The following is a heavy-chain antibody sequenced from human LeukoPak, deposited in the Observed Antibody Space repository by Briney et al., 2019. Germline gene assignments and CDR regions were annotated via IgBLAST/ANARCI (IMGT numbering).Heavy chain of an antibody. D-gene: IGHD3-22*01. Sequence: GGSLRLSCAASGFTFDDYAMHWVRQAPGKGLEWVSLISGDGYRTYYADSIKGRFTISRDNSRNSLYLQMHSLRSEDTALYYCAKDIRERGYAAFWGQGTLVIVPS. CDR1: GFTFDDYA. V-gene: IGHV3-43*02. J-gene: IGHJ4*02. CDR3: AKDIRERGYAAF. CDR2: ISGDGYRT.